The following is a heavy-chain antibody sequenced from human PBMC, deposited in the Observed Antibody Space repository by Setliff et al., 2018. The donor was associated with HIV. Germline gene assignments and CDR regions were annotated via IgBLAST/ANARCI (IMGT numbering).Heavy chain of an antibody. J-gene: IGHJ3*02. CDR1: GGFLSNNG. CDR3: ATDSGVVPPRTLDS. V-gene: IGHV1-69*10. D-gene: IGHD3-16*01. CDR2: VTPALYLT. Sequence: SVKVSCKTSGGFLSNNGIAWVRQAPGQGLEWMGGVTPALYLTTHAEKFQSRVTFTTDDSTSSVYMELSSLRSDDTATYYCATDSGVVPPRTLDSWGQGTVVTVSS.